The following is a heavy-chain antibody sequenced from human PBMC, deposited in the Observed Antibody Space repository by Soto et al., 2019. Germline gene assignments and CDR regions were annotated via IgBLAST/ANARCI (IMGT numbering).Heavy chain of an antibody. Sequence: GGSLRLCCAASGFTFSIYSMHRVRQARGKGREWVAVISYDGSNKYYADSVKGRFTISRDNSKNTLYLQMNSLRAEDTAVYYCARALPELAAAGTGIHDDFDI. CDR3: ARALPELAAAGTGIHDDFDI. CDR2: ISYDGSNK. V-gene: IGHV3-30-3*01. D-gene: IGHD6-13*01. CDR1: GFTFSIYS. J-gene: IGHJ3*02.